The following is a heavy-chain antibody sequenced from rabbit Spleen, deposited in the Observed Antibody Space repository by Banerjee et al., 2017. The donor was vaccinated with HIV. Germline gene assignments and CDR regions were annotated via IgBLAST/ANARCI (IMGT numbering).Heavy chain of an antibody. J-gene: IGHJ6*01. CDR2: IDAGSSGFT. CDR3: ARDSSSSFSSYGMDL. V-gene: IGHV1S45*01. Sequence: QEQLVESGGGLVQPGASLTLTCTASGVSFSSSSYMCWVRQAPGKGLEWIACIDAGSSGFTYFASWAKGRFTCSKTSSTTATLQMTRLTVADTATYFCARDSSSSFSSYGMDLWGQGTLVTVS. CDR1: GVSFSSSSY. D-gene: IGHD1-1*01.